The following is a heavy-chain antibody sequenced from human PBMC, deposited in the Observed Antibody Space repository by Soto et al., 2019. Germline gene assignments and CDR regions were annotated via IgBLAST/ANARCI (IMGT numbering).Heavy chain of an antibody. J-gene: IGHJ6*02. D-gene: IGHD3-3*01. CDR3: AREMTVFGVAPGGGVDV. CDR2: IYQSGRT. V-gene: IGHV4-30-2*01. Sequence: QLQLQESGSGLVRPSQTLSLTCAVSGGSISTFDYSWSWIRQAPGRGLEWIGSIYQSGRTYYIPSLTSRATMSLDKSKNQFSLKITSAVAADTARYDCAREMTVFGVAPGGGVDVWGQGTTVTVSS. CDR1: GGSISTFDYS.